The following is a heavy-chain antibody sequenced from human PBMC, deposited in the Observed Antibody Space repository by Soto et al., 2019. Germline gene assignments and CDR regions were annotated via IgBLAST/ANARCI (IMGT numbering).Heavy chain of an antibody. D-gene: IGHD6-13*01. CDR2: ISGSGGST. J-gene: IGHJ4*02. CDR1: GFTFSSYA. CDR3: AKVMRIAAAGTWYFDY. Sequence: GGSLRLSCAASGFTFSSYAMSWVRQAPGKGLEWVSAISGSGGSTYYADSVTGRFTISRDNSKTTLYLQMNSLRAEDTAVYYCAKVMRIAAAGTWYFDYLGQGTPVTVSS. V-gene: IGHV3-23*01.